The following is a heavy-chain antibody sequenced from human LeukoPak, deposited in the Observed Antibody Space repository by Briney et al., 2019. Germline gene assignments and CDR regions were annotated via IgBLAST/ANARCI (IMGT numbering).Heavy chain of an antibody. J-gene: IGHJ4*02. CDR1: GFTFSSYS. CDR3: ARDAYYDFWSGYPRYFDY. V-gene: IGHV3-21*01. Sequence: GGSLRLSCAASGFTFSSYSMNWVRQAPGKGLEWVSFISSSSSYIYYADSVKGRFTISRDNAKNSLYLQMNSLRAEDTAVYYCARDAYYDFWSGYPRYFDYWGQGTLVTVSS. CDR2: ISSSSSYI. D-gene: IGHD3-3*01.